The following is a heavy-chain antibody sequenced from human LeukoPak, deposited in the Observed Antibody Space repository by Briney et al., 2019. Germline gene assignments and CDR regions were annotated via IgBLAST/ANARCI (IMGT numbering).Heavy chain of an antibody. J-gene: IGHJ5*02. CDR1: GGSISGRNYY. V-gene: IGHV4-39*01. Sequence: PSETLSLTCTVSGGSISGRNYYWDWIRQPPGKGLEWIGSIYYSGSTYYKPSLESRVTMSVDTSKNQFSLKLSSVTAADTAVYYCARPYYYDSRIDPWGQGILVTVSS. D-gene: IGHD3-22*01. CDR2: IYYSGST. CDR3: ARPYYYDSRIDP.